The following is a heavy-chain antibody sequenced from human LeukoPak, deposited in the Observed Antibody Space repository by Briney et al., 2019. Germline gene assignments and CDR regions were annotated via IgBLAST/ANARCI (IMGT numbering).Heavy chain of an antibody. CDR3: TRTSSGWYSY. Sequence: GGSLRLSCAASGFTVSTNYMNWVRQAPGKGLEWVSIIYSGGSTNYADSVKGRFTTSRDNSKNTLYLQMNSLRAEDTAVYYCTRTSSGWYSYWGQGTLVTVSS. J-gene: IGHJ4*02. D-gene: IGHD6-19*01. CDR2: IYSGGST. CDR1: GFTVSTNY. V-gene: IGHV3-66*01.